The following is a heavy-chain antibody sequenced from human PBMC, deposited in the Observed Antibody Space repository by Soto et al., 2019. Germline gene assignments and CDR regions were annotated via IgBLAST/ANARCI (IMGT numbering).Heavy chain of an antibody. Sequence: XGSLRLSCAAAGFTFSSYGMHWVRQAPGKGLEWVAVISYDGSNKYYADSVKGRFTISRDNSKNTLYLQMNSLRAEDTAVYYCAKDGGGYSYGTMDVWGQGSTVTVSS. CDR2: ISYDGSNK. D-gene: IGHD5-18*01. CDR1: GFTFSSYG. CDR3: AKDGGGYSYGTMDV. V-gene: IGHV3-30*18. J-gene: IGHJ6*02.